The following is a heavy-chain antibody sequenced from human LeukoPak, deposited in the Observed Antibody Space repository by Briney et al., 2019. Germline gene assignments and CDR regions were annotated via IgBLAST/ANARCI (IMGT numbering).Heavy chain of an antibody. V-gene: IGHV4-38-2*02. D-gene: IGHD6-13*01. CDR2: IYHSGST. CDR3: TRADYSSSWSHYYYYMDV. Sequence: PSETLSLTCTVSGYSISSGYYWDWIRQPPGKGLEWIGGIYHSGSTYYNPSLKSRVTISVDTSKNHFSLKLSSVTAADTALYFCTRADYSSSWSHYYYYMDVWGTGTTVTVSS. J-gene: IGHJ6*03. CDR1: GYSISSGYY.